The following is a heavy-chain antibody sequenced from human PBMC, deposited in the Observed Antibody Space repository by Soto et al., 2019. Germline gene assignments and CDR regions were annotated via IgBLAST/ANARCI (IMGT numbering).Heavy chain of an antibody. D-gene: IGHD6-6*01. Sequence: AVGSLRLSCAASGFTFSSYGMHWVRQAPGKGLEWVAVIWYDGSNKYYADSVKGRFTISRDNSKNTLYLQMNSLRAEDTAVYYCARGVSAARHYYYYYGMDVWGQGTTVTVSS. CDR2: IWYDGSNK. V-gene: IGHV3-33*01. J-gene: IGHJ6*02. CDR1: GFTFSSYG. CDR3: ARGVSAARHYYYYYGMDV.